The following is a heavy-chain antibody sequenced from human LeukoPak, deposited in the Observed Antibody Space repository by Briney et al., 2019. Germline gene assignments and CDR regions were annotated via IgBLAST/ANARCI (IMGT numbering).Heavy chain of an antibody. J-gene: IGHJ4*02. CDR2: ISYDGSNK. Sequence: GGSLRLSCAASGFTFSSYGMHWVRQAPGKGLEWVAVISYDGSNKYYADSVKGRFTISRDNSKNTLYLQMNGLRAEDTAVYYCAKLFSGDSYYFDYWGQGTLVTVSS. CDR1: GFTFSSYG. D-gene: IGHD4-17*01. V-gene: IGHV3-30*18. CDR3: AKLFSGDSYYFDY.